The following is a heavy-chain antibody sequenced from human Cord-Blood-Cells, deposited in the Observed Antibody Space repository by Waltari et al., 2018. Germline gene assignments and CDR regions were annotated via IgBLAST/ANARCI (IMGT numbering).Heavy chain of an antibody. CDR3: ARIYSSSWAWFDP. CDR1: GYSISSSNW. V-gene: IGHV4-28*05. J-gene: IGHJ5*02. D-gene: IGHD6-13*01. CDR2: IYYSGGI. Sequence: QVQLQESGPGLVKPSDTLSLTCAVSGYSISSSNWWGWIRQPPGKGLEWIGYIYYSGGIDYNPPPRSRVAMSVDTSKNRFSLKLSSVTAVDTAVYYCARIYSSSWAWFDPWGQGTLVTVSS.